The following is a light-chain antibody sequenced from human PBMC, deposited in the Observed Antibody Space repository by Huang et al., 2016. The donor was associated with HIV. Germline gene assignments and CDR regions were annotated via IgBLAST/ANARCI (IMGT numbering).Light chain of an antibody. CDR2: AAS. V-gene: IGKV3-15*01. CDR1: QTVSSN. CDR3: QHYRVWPPVYT. Sequence: EIVMTQSPATLSVSPGERATLSCRASQTVSSNLAWYQQKPGQAPRLLIYAASTRANDIPARVSGSGSGTEFTLTISSLQSEDFAVYYCQHYRVWPPVYTFGQGTKLEIK. J-gene: IGKJ2*01.